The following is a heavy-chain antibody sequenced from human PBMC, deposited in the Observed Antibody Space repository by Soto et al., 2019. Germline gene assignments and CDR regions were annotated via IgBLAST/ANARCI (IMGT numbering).Heavy chain of an antibody. CDR3: AKGTSSVDY. CDR1: GCTFSSYA. D-gene: IGHD6-19*01. Sequence: GGSLRLSCAASGCTFSSYAMSLVRQAPGKGLEWVSAISGSGGSTYYADSVKGRFTISRDNSRNTLYLQMNSLRAEDTAVYYCAKGTSSVDYWGQGTLVTVSS. V-gene: IGHV3-23*01. J-gene: IGHJ4*02. CDR2: ISGSGGST.